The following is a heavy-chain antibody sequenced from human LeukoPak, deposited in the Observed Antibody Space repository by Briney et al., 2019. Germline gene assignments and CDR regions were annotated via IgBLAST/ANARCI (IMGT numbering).Heavy chain of an antibody. CDR3: ARGKSGYDTIDY. Sequence: GGSLRLSCAASGLTFSSYAMSWVRQAPGNGPEWVSVISGSGSTTYFAETVNGRFTISRDNSKNTLYLEMNSLRAEDTAVYYCARGKSGYDTIDYWGQGTLVTVSS. CDR2: ISGSGSTT. V-gene: IGHV3-23*01. CDR1: GLTFSSYA. D-gene: IGHD5-12*01. J-gene: IGHJ4*02.